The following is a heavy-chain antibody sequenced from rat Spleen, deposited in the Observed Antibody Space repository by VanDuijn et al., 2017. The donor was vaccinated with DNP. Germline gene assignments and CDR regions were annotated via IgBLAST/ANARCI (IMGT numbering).Heavy chain of an antibody. J-gene: IGHJ3*01. D-gene: IGHD1-12*02. Sequence: EVQLVESGGDLVQPGNSLKLSCAASGFTFSDYAMAWVRQSPKKGLEWVATIIYDGSRTHYRDSVKGRFTISRDDAKSTLYLQMDSLRSEDTATYYCATQDYYDGTRFSFWGQGTLVTVSS. V-gene: IGHV5S10*01. CDR3: ATQDYYDGTRFSF. CDR1: GFTFSDYA. CDR2: IIYDGSRT.